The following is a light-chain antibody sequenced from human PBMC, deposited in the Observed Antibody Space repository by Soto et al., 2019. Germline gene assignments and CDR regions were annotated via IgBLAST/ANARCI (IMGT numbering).Light chain of an antibody. CDR1: SSDITNYNY. V-gene: IGLV2-11*01. CDR2: DVN. J-gene: IGLJ3*02. CDR3: SSDAGNSSL. Sequence: QSALTQPRSASGSPGQSVTISCTGTSSDITNYNYVSWFQQHPGKAPKLMIYDVNKRPSGVPDRFSGSKSGNTASLTTAGHPEEDADDYRCSSDAGNSSLFGGGTKLTVL.